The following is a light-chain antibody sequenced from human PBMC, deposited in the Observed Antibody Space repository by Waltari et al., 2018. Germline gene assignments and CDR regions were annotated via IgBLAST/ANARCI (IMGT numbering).Light chain of an antibody. Sequence: QSVLTQPPSVSGAPGQRVTISCTGSGSNIGAGYDVHWYQQLPRAAPKLLIYGGCTRPLGVPDRFFGSMSGTSASLAITGLQAEDETDYYCQSYDTSLSVVFGGGTKLTVL. CDR2: GGC. CDR1: GSNIGAGYD. CDR3: QSYDTSLSVV. V-gene: IGLV1-40*01. J-gene: IGLJ3*02.